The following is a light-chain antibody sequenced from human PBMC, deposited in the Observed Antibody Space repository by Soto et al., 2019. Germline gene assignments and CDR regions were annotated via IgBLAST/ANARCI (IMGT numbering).Light chain of an antibody. CDR2: EVS. J-gene: IGLJ1*01. CDR1: SSDVGGYNY. Sequence: QSALTQPASVSGSPGQSITISCTGTSSDVGGYNYVSWYQQHPGKAPKLMIYEVSNRPSGVSNRFSGSKSGNTASLNISGLQAEDEADSYCCSYTSSSSYVFGTGTQVTVL. CDR3: CSYTSSSSYV. V-gene: IGLV2-14*01.